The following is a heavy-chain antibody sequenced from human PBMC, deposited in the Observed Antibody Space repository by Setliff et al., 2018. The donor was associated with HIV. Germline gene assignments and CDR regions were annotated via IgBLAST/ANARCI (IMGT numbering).Heavy chain of an antibody. Sequence: SETLSLTCSVSGGSITSGGYYWSWIRQHPGKGLEWIGYIYYSGSTYYNPSPKSRVTISLDTSKNQFSLKLTSVTAADTAVYHCSRLADGGYDFRGYFDLWGRGTLVTVSS. J-gene: IGHJ2*01. D-gene: IGHD5-12*01. V-gene: IGHV4-31*03. CDR3: SRLADGGYDFRGYFDL. CDR1: GGSITSGGYY. CDR2: IYYSGST.